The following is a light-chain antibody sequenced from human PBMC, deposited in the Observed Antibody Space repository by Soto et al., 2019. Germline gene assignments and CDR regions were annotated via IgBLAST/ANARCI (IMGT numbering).Light chain of an antibody. CDR2: GAS. V-gene: IGKV3-20*01. CDR1: QSVSSSY. Sequence: LKNSACALSLYPGERATLSCMASQSVSSSYLAWYQQKPGQAPRLLIYGASRRATGIPDRFSGSGSGTEFTLTISSLQPDDFATYYCQQYNSYSRPFGQGTKVDIK. J-gene: IGKJ1*01. CDR3: QQYNSYSRP.